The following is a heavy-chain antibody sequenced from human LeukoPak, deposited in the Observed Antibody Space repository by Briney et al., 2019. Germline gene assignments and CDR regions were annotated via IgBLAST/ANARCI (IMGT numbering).Heavy chain of an antibody. Sequence: GGSLRLSCAVSGFTFSGFWMSWSRQAPGKGLEWVASINSDGSEGYYADVVKGRFTISRDNAKNSLYLQMNSLRSEDTAVYYCAKMPDFDYWGQGTLVTVSS. CDR2: INSDGSEG. D-gene: IGHD2-2*01. CDR1: GFTFSGFW. J-gene: IGHJ4*02. V-gene: IGHV3-7*03. CDR3: AKMPDFDY.